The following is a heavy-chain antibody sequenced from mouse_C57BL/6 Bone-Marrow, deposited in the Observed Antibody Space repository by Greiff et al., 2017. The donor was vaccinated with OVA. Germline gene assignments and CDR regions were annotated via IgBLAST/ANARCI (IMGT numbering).Heavy chain of an antibody. CDR3: ARGGPTIVTTWYFDV. CDR2: ISDGGSYT. J-gene: IGHJ1*03. V-gene: IGHV5-4*01. Sequence: DVQLQESWGGIVKPGGSLKLSCAASGFTFSSYAMSWVRQTPEKRLEWVATISDGGSYTYYPDNVKGRFTISRDNAKNNLYLQMSHLKSEDTAMYYCARGGPTIVTTWYFDVWGTGTTVTVSS. CDR1: GFTFSSYA. D-gene: IGHD2-5*01.